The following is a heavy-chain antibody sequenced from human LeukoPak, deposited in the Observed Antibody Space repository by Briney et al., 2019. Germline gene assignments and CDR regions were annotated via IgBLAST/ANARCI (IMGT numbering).Heavy chain of an antibody. V-gene: IGHV3-30*04. CDR3: ACELLWFEGATDY. D-gene: IGHD3-10*01. CDR2: ISYDGSNK. J-gene: IGHJ4*02. Sequence: PGGSLRLSCAASGFTFRSYAMHWVRQAPGKGLEWVAVISYDGSNKYYADSVKGRFTISRDNSKNTLYLQMNSLRLDDTAIYYCACELLWFEGATDYWGQGTLVTVSS. CDR1: GFTFRSYA.